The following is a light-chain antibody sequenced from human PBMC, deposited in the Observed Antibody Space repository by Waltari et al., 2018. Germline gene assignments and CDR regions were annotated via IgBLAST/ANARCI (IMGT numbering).Light chain of an antibody. V-gene: IGKV2-28*01. CDR3: MQSLRALWT. Sequence: DIVVTQSPLSLPVTPGEPASISCRSSQSLLHRNGYNYLDWYLQKTGQSPQLLIYLGSNRASGVPDRFSGSGSGTDFTLKISRVEAEDVGVYYCMQSLRALWTFGQGTKVEIK. CDR2: LGS. J-gene: IGKJ1*01. CDR1: QSLLHRNGYNY.